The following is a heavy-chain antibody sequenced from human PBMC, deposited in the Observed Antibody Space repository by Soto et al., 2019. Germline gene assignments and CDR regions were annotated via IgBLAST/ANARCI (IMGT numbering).Heavy chain of an antibody. V-gene: IGHV2-5*02. J-gene: IGHJ4*02. CDR3: AHRSLSSGTYWDGGYFDY. Sequence: QITLKESGPTRVKPTQTLTLTCTFSGFSLSTSGVGVGWIRQPPGKALEWLVVIYWDDDKRYSPSLQNMLTITKDTSNNQVVLTLTNLDPVDTATYYCAHRSLSSGTYWDGGYFDYWGQGTLVTVSS. CDR2: IYWDDDK. D-gene: IGHD1-26*01. CDR1: GFSLSTSGVG.